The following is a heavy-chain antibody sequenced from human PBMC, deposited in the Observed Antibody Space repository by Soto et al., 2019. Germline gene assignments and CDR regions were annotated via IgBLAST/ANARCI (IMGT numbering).Heavy chain of an antibody. D-gene: IGHD3-22*01. CDR3: ARGGSAERQTDGDSYHYYPMDV. V-gene: IGHV3-7*01. CDR2: IQEYGNGK. J-gene: IGHJ6*02. CDR1: GFTFSNYW. Sequence: VGSLRLSCAASGFTFSNYWMNWVRQAPGKGLEWVANIQEYGNGKNYVDSVKGRFTIFRDNAQNSLLLQMNSLKTEDTAVYYCARGGSAERQTDGDSYHYYPMDVWGQGTTVTVSS.